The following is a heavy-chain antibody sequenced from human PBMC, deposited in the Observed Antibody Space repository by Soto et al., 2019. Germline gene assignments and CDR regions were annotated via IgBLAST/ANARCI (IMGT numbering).Heavy chain of an antibody. J-gene: IGHJ4*02. CDR3: EVRYNWKSFDY. V-gene: IGHV4-31*03. CDR2: IYYSGST. Sequence: SETLSLTCTVSGGSISSGGYYWSWIRQHPGKGLEWIGYIYYSGSTYYNPSLKSRVTISVDTSKNQFSLKLSSVTAADTAVYYCEVRYNWKSFDYWGQGTLVTVSS. CDR1: GGSISSGGYY. D-gene: IGHD1-20*01.